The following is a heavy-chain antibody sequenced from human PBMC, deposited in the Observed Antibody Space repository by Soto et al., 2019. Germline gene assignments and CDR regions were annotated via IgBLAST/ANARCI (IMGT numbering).Heavy chain of an antibody. Sequence: SQTLSLTCAISGDSVSSNSAAWNWIRQSPSRGLEWLGRTYYRSKWYNDYAVSVKSRITINPDTSKNQFSLQLNPVTPEDTAVYYCARDGCTNGGCYNKYYYYYYMDVWGKGTKVTVSS. CDR1: GDSVSSNSAA. J-gene: IGHJ6*03. CDR2: TYYRSKWYN. D-gene: IGHD2-8*01. CDR3: ARDGCTNGGCYNKYYYYYYMDV. V-gene: IGHV6-1*01.